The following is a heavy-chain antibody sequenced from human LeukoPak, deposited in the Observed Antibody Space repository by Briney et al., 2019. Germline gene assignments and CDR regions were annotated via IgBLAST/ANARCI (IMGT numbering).Heavy chain of an antibody. D-gene: IGHD3-10*01. CDR1: GFXFNTYG. V-gene: IGHV3-30*18. CDR2: TSYDGGNK. J-gene: IGHJ4*02. CDR3: AKDRNYYGAGSFFGD. Sequence: GTSLRLSCVASGFXFNTYGTHWVRQVPGEGLEWVAATSYDGGNKWYVDSVKGRLTISRENSTNTLYLQMNSLRAENTAVYYCAKDRNYYGAGSFFGDWGQGTLVTVPS.